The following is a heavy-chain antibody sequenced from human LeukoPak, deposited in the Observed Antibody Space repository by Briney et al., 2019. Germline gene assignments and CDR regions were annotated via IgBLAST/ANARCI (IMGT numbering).Heavy chain of an antibody. Sequence: GGSLRLSCAASGFTFSSYAMSRVRQAPGKGLEWVSAISGSGGSTYYADSVKGRFTISRDNSKNTLYLQMNSLRAEDTAVYYCAKDRGLGYCSGGSCYSGYNFQHWGQGTLVTVSS. J-gene: IGHJ1*01. CDR3: AKDRGLGYCSGGSCYSGYNFQH. V-gene: IGHV3-23*01. CDR2: ISGSGGST. D-gene: IGHD2-15*01. CDR1: GFTFSSYA.